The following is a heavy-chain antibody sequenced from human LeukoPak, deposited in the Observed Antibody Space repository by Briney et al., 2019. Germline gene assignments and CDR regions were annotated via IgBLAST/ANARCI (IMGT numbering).Heavy chain of an antibody. J-gene: IGHJ4*02. Sequence: GGSLRLSCAASGFTFSSSSMNWVRQAPGKGLEWVSSISSSSSYIYYADSVKGRFTISRDNSKNTLYLQMNSLRAEDTAVYYCARDRPQSSSSGWWDWGQGTLVTVSS. V-gene: IGHV3-21*01. D-gene: IGHD6-19*01. CDR2: ISSSSSYI. CDR1: GFTFSSSS. CDR3: ARDRPQSSSSGWWD.